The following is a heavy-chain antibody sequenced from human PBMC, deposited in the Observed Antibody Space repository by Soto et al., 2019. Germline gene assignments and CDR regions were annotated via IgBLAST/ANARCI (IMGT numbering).Heavy chain of an antibody. CDR3: AKDIISKAAAGISSFDY. CDR2: ISWNSGSI. J-gene: IGHJ4*02. CDR1: GFTFDDYA. Sequence: GGSLRLSCAASGFTFDDYAMHWVRQAPGKGLEWVSGISWNSGSIGYADSVKGRFTISRDNAKNSLYLQMNSLRAEDTALYYCAKDIISKAAAGISSFDYWGQGTLVTVSS. D-gene: IGHD6-13*01. V-gene: IGHV3-9*01.